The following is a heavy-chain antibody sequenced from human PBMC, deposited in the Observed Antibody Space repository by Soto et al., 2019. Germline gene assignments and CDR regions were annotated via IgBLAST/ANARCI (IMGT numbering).Heavy chain of an antibody. J-gene: IGHJ6*03. CDR3: ARGGVAAPHYYYYMDV. Sequence: ASVKVSCKASGGTFSSYAISWVRQAPGQGLEWMGGIIPIFGIANYAQKFQGRVTITADKSTSTAYMELSSLRSEDTAVYYCARGGVAAPHYYYYMDVWGKGTTVTVSS. CDR2: IIPIFGIA. CDR1: GGTFSSYA. D-gene: IGHD6-6*01. V-gene: IGHV1-69*10.